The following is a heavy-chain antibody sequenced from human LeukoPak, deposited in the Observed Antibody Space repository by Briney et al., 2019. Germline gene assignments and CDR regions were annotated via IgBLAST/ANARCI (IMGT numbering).Heavy chain of an antibody. CDR1: GGSFSGYY. CDR3: ARDVGATNFDY. D-gene: IGHD1-26*01. CDR2: INHSGST. V-gene: IGHV4-34*01. Sequence: KPSETLSLTCAVYGGSFSGYYWSWIRQPPGKGREWIGEINHSGSTNYNPSLKSRVTISVDTSKNQFSLKLSSVTAADTAVYYCARDVGATNFDYWGQGTLVTVSS. J-gene: IGHJ4*02.